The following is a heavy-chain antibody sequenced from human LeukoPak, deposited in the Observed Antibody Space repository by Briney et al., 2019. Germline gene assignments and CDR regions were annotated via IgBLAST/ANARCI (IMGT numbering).Heavy chain of an antibody. J-gene: IGHJ4*02. CDR3: GASPDGFYDY. CDR2: ITNNGGYT. Sequence: GGSLRLSCAASGFSFSSSAMHWVRQAPGKGLEYVSAITNNGGYTYYANSVKGRFTISRDNSKNTLYLQMGSLRTEDTAVYCAGASPDGFYDYWGQGPWSPPPQ. D-gene: IGHD3-22*01. CDR1: GFSFSSSA. V-gene: IGHV3-64*01.